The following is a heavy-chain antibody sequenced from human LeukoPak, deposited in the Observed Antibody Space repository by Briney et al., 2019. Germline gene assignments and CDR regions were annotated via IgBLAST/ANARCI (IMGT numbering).Heavy chain of an antibody. J-gene: IGHJ4*02. V-gene: IGHV3-30*02. CDR2: IRYDGSNK. Sequence: GGSLRLSCAASGFTFSSYGMHWVRQAPDKGLEWVAFIRYDGSNKYYADSVKGRFTISRDNSKNTLYLQMNSLRAEDTAVYYCAKDLLSHTYLAELFFDYWGQGTLVTVSS. D-gene: IGHD1-7*01. CDR3: AKDLLSHTYLAELFFDY. CDR1: GFTFSSYG.